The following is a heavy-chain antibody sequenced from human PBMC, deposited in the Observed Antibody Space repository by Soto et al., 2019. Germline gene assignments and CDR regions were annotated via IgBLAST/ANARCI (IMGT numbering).Heavy chain of an antibody. J-gene: IGHJ4*02. D-gene: IGHD3-16*02. Sequence: QVQLVQSGAEVKKPGASVKVSCKASGYTFTSYGISWVRQAPGQGLEWMGWISAHNGNTKYAQKLQGRVTMTTDTATSKADMELRSLRADDTAVYYCARGGDGVRKYDYVWGSYRYTHFDYWGQGTLVTVSS. CDR1: GYTFTSYG. V-gene: IGHV1-18*01. CDR3: ARGGDGVRKYDYVWGSYRYTHFDY. CDR2: ISAHNGNT.